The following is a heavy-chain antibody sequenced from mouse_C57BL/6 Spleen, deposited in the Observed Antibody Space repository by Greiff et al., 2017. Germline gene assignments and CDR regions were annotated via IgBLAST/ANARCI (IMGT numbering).Heavy chain of an antibody. V-gene: IGHV1-69*01. CDR1: GYTFTSYW. J-gene: IGHJ4*01. Sequence: QVQLQQPGAELVMPGASVKLSCKASGYTFTSYWMHWVKQRPGQGLEWIGEIAPSDSYTNYSQKFKGKSTLTVDKSSSTAYMQLSSLTSEDSAVYDCARYGIYYDPYYAMDYWGQGTSVTVSS. CDR2: IAPSDSYT. CDR3: ARYGIYYDPYYAMDY. D-gene: IGHD2-4*01.